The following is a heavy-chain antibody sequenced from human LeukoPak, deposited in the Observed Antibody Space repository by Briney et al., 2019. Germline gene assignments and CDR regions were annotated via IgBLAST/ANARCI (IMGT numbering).Heavy chain of an antibody. CDR3: AKDLSFVGASGGGSVSYFEGSDY. V-gene: IGHV3-30*18. D-gene: IGHD3-10*01. Sequence: GRSLRLSCAASGFTFSSYGMHWVRQAPGKGLEWVAVISYDGSNKYYADSVKGRFTISRDNSKNTLYLQMNSLRAEDTAVYYCAKDLSFVGASGGGSVSYFEGSDYWGQGTLVTVSS. CDR2: ISYDGSNK. J-gene: IGHJ4*02. CDR1: GFTFSSYG.